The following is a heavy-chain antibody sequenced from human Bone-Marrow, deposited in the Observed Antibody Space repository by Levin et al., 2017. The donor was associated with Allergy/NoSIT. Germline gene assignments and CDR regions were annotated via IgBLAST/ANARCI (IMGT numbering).Heavy chain of an antibody. D-gene: IGHD5-24*01. CDR2: INEDGSEK. J-gene: IGHJ4*02. CDR3: ARDPLGRDGFNSLDS. CDR1: GFTFSSHW. Sequence: GGSLRLSCAASGFTFSSHWMSWVRQAPGKGLEWVANINEDGSEKGHVDSVKGRFTISRDNAKNSLYLQMDSLRAEDTAVYYCARDPLGRDGFNSLDSWGQGTPVTVSS. V-gene: IGHV3-7*01.